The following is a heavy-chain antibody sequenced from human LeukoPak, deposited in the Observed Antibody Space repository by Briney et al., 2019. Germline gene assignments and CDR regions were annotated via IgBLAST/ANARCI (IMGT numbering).Heavy chain of an antibody. CDR1: GFTFSSYA. Sequence: GGSLRLSCAASGFTFSSYAMSWVRQAPGKGLEWVSAISGSGGSTYYADSVKGRFTISRDNSKNTLYLQMNSLRAEDTAVYYCAKDRGYDYVWGSYRSPYYYMGVWGKGTTVTVSS. CDR2: ISGSGGST. V-gene: IGHV3-23*01. CDR3: AKDRGYDYVWGSYRSPYYYMGV. D-gene: IGHD3-16*02. J-gene: IGHJ6*03.